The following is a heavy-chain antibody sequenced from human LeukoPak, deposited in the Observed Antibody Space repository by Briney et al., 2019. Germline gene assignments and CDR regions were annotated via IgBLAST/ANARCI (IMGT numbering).Heavy chain of an antibody. CDR3: VRDRSAPDY. J-gene: IGHJ4*02. V-gene: IGHV3-48*02. CDR1: GFTFNIYA. CDR2: ISSSSDTI. Sequence: GGSLKLSCAASGFTFNIYAMNWIRQAPGKGLEWLSYISSSSDTIYYAESVKGRLTTSRDNAKNSLYLQMNSLRDEDTALYYCVRDRSAPDYWGQGTLVTVSS.